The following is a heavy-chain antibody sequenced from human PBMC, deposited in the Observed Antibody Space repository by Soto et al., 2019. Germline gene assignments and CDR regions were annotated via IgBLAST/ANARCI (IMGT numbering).Heavy chain of an antibody. D-gene: IGHD2-8*01. Sequence: GGSLRLSCAASGFTFSSYGMHWVRQAPGKGLEWVAVISYDGSNKYYADSVKGRFTISRDNSKNTLYLQMNSLRAEDTAVYYCAKDLNEDIVLMVYGLSPNIDYWGQGTLVTVSS. CDR1: GFTFSSYG. CDR2: ISYDGSNK. V-gene: IGHV3-30*18. CDR3: AKDLNEDIVLMVYGLSPNIDY. J-gene: IGHJ4*02.